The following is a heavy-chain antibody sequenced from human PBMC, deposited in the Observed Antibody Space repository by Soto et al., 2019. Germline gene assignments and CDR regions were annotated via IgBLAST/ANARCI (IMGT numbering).Heavy chain of an antibody. D-gene: IGHD1-26*01. V-gene: IGHV3-30-3*01. CDR1: GFTFSSYA. CDR3: ARGDIGSYDKDAFDI. J-gene: IGHJ3*02. Sequence: QVQLVESGGGVVQPGRSLRLSCAASGFTFSSYAMHWVRQAPGKGLEWVAVISYDGSNKYYADSVKGRFTISRDNSKSTLYLQMNSLRAEDTAVYYCARGDIGSYDKDAFDIWGQGTMVTVSS. CDR2: ISYDGSNK.